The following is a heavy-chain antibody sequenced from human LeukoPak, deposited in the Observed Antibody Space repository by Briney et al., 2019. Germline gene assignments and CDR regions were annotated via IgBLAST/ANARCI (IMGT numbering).Heavy chain of an antibody. CDR3: ARGMRITMVRGVIPHDY. D-gene: IGHD3-10*01. Sequence: PGGSLRLSCAASGFTFSSYWMHWVRQAPGKGLVWVSPINSDGSSTSYADSVKGRFTISRDNAKNTLYLQMNSLRAEDTAVYYCARGMRITMVRGVIPHDYWGQGTLVTVSS. V-gene: IGHV3-74*01. J-gene: IGHJ4*02. CDR1: GFTFSSYW. CDR2: INSDGSST.